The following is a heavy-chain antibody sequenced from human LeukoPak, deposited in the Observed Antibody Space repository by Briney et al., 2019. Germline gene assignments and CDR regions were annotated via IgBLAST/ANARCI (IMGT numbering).Heavy chain of an antibody. V-gene: IGHV3-23*01. CDR3: AKDDAWLQYGD. J-gene: IGHJ4*02. Sequence: GGSLRLSCAASGFTFSSHGMNWVRQAPGKGLEWVSGISPNGVITYYADSVKGRFTISRDNSKGTVSLQMNSLRPEDAAVYYCAKDDAWLQYGDWGRGTLVTVSS. D-gene: IGHD5-24*01. CDR1: GFTFSSHG. CDR2: ISPNGVIT.